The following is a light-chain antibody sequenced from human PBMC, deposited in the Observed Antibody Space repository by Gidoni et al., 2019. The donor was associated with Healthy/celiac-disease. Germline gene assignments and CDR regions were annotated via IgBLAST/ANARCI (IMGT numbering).Light chain of an antibody. CDR3: QQYNNWPPEGT. CDR2: GAS. J-gene: IGKJ5*01. V-gene: IGKV3-15*01. Sequence: EIVMTQSPATLSVSPGERATLSCRASQRVSSNLAWYQQKPGQAPRLLSYGASTRATGIPARFSGSGSGTEFTLTISSLQSEDFAVYDCQQYNNWPPEGTFGQGTRLEIK. CDR1: QRVSSN.